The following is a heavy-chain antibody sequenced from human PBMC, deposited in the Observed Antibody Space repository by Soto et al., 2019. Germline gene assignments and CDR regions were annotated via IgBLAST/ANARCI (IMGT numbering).Heavy chain of an antibody. Sequence: QVQLVESGGGVVQPGRSLRLSCAASGFTFSSYGMHWVRQAPGKGLEWVAVISYDGSNKYYADSVKGRFTISRDNSKNTLYLQMNSLRAEDTAVYYCAKDLVVVTAIPDYFDYWGKGTLVTVSS. CDR2: ISYDGSNK. V-gene: IGHV3-30*18. J-gene: IGHJ4*02. D-gene: IGHD2-21*02. CDR3: AKDLVVVTAIPDYFDY. CDR1: GFTFSSYG.